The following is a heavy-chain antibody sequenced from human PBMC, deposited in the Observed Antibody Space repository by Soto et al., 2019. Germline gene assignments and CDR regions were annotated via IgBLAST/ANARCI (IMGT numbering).Heavy chain of an antibody. CDR1: GFTFSSYA. V-gene: IGHV3-23*01. CDR3: AKSVATGGSAGFDY. D-gene: IGHD5-12*01. J-gene: IGHJ4*02. Sequence: EVQVLESGGGLVQPGGSLRLSCAASGFTFSSYAMSWVRQAPGKGLEWVSAMSGSGGSTYYADSVKGRFTISRDNSKNTLYPQMNSLRAEDTAVYYCAKSVATGGSAGFDYWGQGTLVTVSP. CDR2: MSGSGGST.